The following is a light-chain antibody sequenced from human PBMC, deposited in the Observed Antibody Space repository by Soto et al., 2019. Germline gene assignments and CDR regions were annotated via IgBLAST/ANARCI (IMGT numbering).Light chain of an antibody. V-gene: IGKV1D-12*01. CDR2: AAS. CDR3: QQTNTFPST. CDR1: QGISSW. J-gene: IGKJ5*01. Sequence: DIQMTQSPSYLSASVGDRATITCRASQGISSWLAWYQHKPGKAPKLLIFAASVLQGGVPSRFSGGGSGTDFTLTINGLQPEDFATYYCQQTNTFPSTFGQGTRLDIK.